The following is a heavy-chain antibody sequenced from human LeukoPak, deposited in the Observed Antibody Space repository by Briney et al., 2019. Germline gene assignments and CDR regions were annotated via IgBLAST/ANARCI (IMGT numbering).Heavy chain of an antibody. V-gene: IGHV3-30*04. CDR1: GFTFSRHP. J-gene: IGHJ4*02. CDR3: ARDPRGPAGYDSPARDTFDY. CDR2: IFYDGTIQ. D-gene: IGHD3-22*01. Sequence: GRSLRLSCVASGFTFSRHPMHWVRQAPGKGLEWVAVIFYDGTIQYYSDSVRGRLIVSRDNPKDTLYLQMNSLRAEDTAVYYCARDPRGPAGYDSPARDTFDYWGQGTLVTVSS.